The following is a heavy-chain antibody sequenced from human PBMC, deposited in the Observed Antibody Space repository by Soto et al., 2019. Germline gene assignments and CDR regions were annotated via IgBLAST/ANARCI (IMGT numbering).Heavy chain of an antibody. D-gene: IGHD3-22*01. CDR1: GFTFSTFA. J-gene: IGHJ6*01. CDR3: AKDLFPARDSLYGLDV. CDR2: ITASGATT. V-gene: IGHV3-23*01. Sequence: AGGSLRLSCAASGFTFSTFAMTWVRQAPGKGLEWVSAITASGATTYYADSVKGRFTISRDNSQNTLYLQANSLRPEDTAVYYCAKDLFPARDSLYGLDVWGQGTMVTVS.